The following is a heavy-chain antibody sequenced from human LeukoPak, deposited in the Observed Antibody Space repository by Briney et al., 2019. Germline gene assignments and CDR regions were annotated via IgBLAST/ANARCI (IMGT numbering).Heavy chain of an antibody. V-gene: IGHV3-23*01. CDR3: AKDSGSGWYPY. J-gene: IGHJ4*02. Sequence: GGSLRLSCAASGFTFSSYAMSWVRQAPGKGLEWVSGISGSGGSTYYADSVKGRFTISRDNSKNTLYLQMNSLRAEDTAVYYCAKDSGSGWYPYWGQGTLVTVSS. CDR2: ISGSGGST. D-gene: IGHD6-19*01. CDR1: GFTFSSYA.